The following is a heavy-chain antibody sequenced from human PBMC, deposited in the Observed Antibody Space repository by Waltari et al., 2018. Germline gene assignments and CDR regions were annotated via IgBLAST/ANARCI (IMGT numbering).Heavy chain of an antibody. V-gene: IGHV4-30-4*01. Sequence: QVQLQESGPRLVKPSQTLSLTCTVSGASISSGGHYWSWIRHHPGKGLEWIGHIYHSGNTYYNPSLEGRATLSVDRSENQFYLNLTSVTAADTALYYCARVDGRAAPFDNWGRGSQVTVSS. CDR2: IYHSGNT. D-gene: IGHD6-25*01. CDR3: ARVDGRAAPFDN. J-gene: IGHJ4*02. CDR1: GASISSGGHY.